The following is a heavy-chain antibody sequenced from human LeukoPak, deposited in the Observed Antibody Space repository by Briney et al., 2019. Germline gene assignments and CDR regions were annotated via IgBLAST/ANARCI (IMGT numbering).Heavy chain of an antibody. Sequence: PGGSLRLSCAASGFTFSSYSMNWVRQAPGKGLEWVSYISSSSSTIYYADSVKGRFTISRDNAKNSLYLQMNSLRAEDTAVYYCARDSVMGGWYPSSSDYWGQGTLVTVSS. CDR3: ARDSVMGGWYPSSSDY. CDR2: ISSSSSTI. D-gene: IGHD6-19*01. CDR1: GFTFSSYS. J-gene: IGHJ4*02. V-gene: IGHV3-48*04.